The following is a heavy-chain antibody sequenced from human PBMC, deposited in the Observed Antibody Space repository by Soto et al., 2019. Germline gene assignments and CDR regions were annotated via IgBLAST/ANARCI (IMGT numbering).Heavy chain of an antibody. J-gene: IGHJ4*02. Sequence: SETLSLTCTVSGGFIDFYYWSWIRQAPGKGLEWIGCSYYSGTTTYNPSFKSRVSISIDTSKTQFSLRLRSVTAADTAVYYCARRQNWNNLFDTWGQGKLVT. D-gene: IGHD1-1*01. CDR3: ARRQNWNNLFDT. V-gene: IGHV4-59*08. CDR2: SYYSGTT. CDR1: GGFIDFYY.